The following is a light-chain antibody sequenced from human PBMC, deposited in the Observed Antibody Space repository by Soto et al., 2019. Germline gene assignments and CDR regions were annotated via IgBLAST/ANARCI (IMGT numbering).Light chain of an antibody. CDR3: QQYGSSGT. CDR1: QTVRNNY. J-gene: IGKJ1*01. CDR2: GAS. V-gene: IGKV3-20*01. Sequence: EIVLTQSPATLSLSPGERATLSCRASQTVRNNYLAWYQQKPGQAPRLLIYGASNRATGISDRFSGSGSGTDFTLTISRLEPEDFAVYYCQQYGSSGTFGQGTKVDI.